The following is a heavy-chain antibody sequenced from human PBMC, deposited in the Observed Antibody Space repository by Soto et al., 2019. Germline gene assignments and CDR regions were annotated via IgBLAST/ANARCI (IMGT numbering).Heavy chain of an antibody. CDR2: ISYDGSHE. Sequence: PGGSLRLSCGGSGFTLRDFGGHWIRQAPGKGLEWVAVISYDGSHEYYADSVRGRFIISRDNSKNSLYLQMNSLRADDTAIYYCERDLKQKFEHSGYSYGMDVWGQGTSVTVSS. CDR1: GFTLRDFG. J-gene: IGHJ6*01. D-gene: IGHD3-22*01. V-gene: IGHV3-30-3*01. CDR3: ERDLKQKFEHSGYSYGMDV.